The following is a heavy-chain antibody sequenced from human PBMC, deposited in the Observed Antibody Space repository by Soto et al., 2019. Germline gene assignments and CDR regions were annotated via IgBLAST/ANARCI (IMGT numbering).Heavy chain of an antibody. D-gene: IGHD6-13*01. CDR1: GFTFSSYW. V-gene: IGHV3-74*01. J-gene: IGHJ4*02. CDR3: ARVLRGYSSSWYSYNFDY. Sequence: PGGSLRLSCAASGFTFSSYWMHWVRQAPGKGLVWVSRINSDGSSTSYADSVKGRFTISRDNAKNTLYLQMNSLRAEDTAAYYCARVLRGYSSSWYSYNFDYWGQGTLVTVSS. CDR2: INSDGSST.